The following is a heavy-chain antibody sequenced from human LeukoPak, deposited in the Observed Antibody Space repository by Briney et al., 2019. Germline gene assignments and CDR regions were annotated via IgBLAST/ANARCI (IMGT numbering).Heavy chain of an antibody. CDR1: GGSFSGYY. CDR2: INHSGST. J-gene: IGHJ5*02. Sequence: SETLSLTCAVYGGSFSGYYWSWIRQPPGKGREWIGEINHSGSTNYNPSLKSRVTISVDTSKNQFSLKLSSVTAADTAVYYCARGLGIAAAGTYNWFDPWGQGTLVTVSS. CDR3: ARGLGIAAAGTYNWFDP. V-gene: IGHV4-34*01. D-gene: IGHD6-13*01.